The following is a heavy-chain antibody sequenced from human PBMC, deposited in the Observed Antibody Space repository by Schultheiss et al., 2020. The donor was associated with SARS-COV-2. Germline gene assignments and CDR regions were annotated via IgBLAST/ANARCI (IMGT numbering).Heavy chain of an antibody. CDR2: ISSSSSYI. Sequence: GGSLRLSCAASGFTFSSYSMNWVRQAPGKGLEWVSSISSSSSYIYYADSVKGRFTISRDNSKNTLYLQMNSLRAEDTAVYYCAREPVATVVTRYYYYGMDVWGQGTTVTVSS. J-gene: IGHJ6*02. V-gene: IGHV3-21*01. CDR3: AREPVATVVTRYYYYGMDV. D-gene: IGHD4-23*01. CDR1: GFTFSSYS.